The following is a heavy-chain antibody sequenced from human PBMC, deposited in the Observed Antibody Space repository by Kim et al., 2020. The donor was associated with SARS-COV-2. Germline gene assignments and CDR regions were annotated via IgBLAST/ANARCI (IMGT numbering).Heavy chain of an antibody. D-gene: IGHD6-19*01. CDR2: GST. J-gene: IGHJ4*02. Sequence: GSTNNTPTLKSRVTISVDTSKNQFSLKQSSVTAADTAVYYCARVAVAGTGWGQGTLVTVSS. V-gene: IGHV4-34*01. CDR3: ARVAVAGTG.